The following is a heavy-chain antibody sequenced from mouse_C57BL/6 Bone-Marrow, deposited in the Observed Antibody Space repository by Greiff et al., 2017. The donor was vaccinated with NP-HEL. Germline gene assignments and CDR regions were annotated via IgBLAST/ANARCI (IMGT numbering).Heavy chain of an antibody. CDR1: GYTLTDYY. CDR2: IYPGSGNT. V-gene: IGHV1-76*01. Sequence: QVQLQQSGAELVRPGASVKLSCKASGYTLTDYYINWVKQRPGQGLEWIARIYPGSGNTYYNEKFKGKATLTAEKSSSTAYMQLSSLTSEDSAVYFCARGYYGSRYYFDYWGQGTTLTVSS. CDR3: ARGYYGSRYYFDY. J-gene: IGHJ2*01. D-gene: IGHD1-1*01.